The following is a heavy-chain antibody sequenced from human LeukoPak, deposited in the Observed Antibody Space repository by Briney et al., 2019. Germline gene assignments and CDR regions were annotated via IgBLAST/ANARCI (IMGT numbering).Heavy chain of an antibody. J-gene: IGHJ4*02. V-gene: IGHV4-39*01. CDR1: GGSISSSSYY. CDR2: IYYSGST. Sequence: PSETLSLTCTVSGGSISSSSYYWGWIRQPPGKGLEWIGSIYYSGSTYYNPSLKSRVTISVDTSKNQFSLKLSSVTAADTAVYYCAGGGWLGELFDYWGQGTLVTVSS. CDR3: AGGGWLGELFDY. D-gene: IGHD3-10*01.